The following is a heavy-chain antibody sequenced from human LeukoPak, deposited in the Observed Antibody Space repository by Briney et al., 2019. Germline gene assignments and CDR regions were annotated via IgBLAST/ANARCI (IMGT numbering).Heavy chain of an antibody. D-gene: IGHD1-26*01. Sequence: ASVKVSCKASGGTFSSYAISWVRQAPGQGLEWRGRIIPILGIANYAQKFQGRVTITADKSTSTAYMELSSLRSEDTDAYYCARLSVRVGARGIDYWGQGTLVTVSS. CDR1: GGTFSSYA. V-gene: IGHV1-69*04. CDR3: ARLSVRVGARGIDY. J-gene: IGHJ4*02. CDR2: IIPILGIA.